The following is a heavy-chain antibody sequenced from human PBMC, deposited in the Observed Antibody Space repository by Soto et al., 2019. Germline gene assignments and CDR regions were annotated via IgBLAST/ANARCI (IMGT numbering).Heavy chain of an antibody. Sequence: TGGSLRLSCTASGFTFGDYAMSWFRQAPGKGLEWVGFIRSKAYGGTTEYAASVKGRFTNSRDDSKSIAYLQMNSLKTEDTAVYYCTRDLDGRGIAARPNYYYYYGMDVWGQGTTVTVSS. CDR2: IRSKAYGGTT. D-gene: IGHD6-6*01. CDR1: GFTFGDYA. CDR3: TRDLDGRGIAARPNYYYYYGMDV. V-gene: IGHV3-49*03. J-gene: IGHJ6*02.